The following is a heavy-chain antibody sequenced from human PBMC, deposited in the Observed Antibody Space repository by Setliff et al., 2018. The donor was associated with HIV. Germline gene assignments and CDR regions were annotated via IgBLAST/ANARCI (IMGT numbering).Heavy chain of an antibody. CDR2: IYPGDSDT. CDR1: GYTFTNYW. CDR3: ATWTRAETSENFQH. J-gene: IGHJ1*01. V-gene: IGHV5-51*01. Sequence: GESLTISCKASGYTFTNYWTAWVRQMPGKGLEWMGVIYPGDSDTRYSPSFQGQVTISADKSITTAYVQWSSLKASDTAMYYCATWTRAETSENFQHWGQGTLVTVSS. D-gene: IGHD4-17*01.